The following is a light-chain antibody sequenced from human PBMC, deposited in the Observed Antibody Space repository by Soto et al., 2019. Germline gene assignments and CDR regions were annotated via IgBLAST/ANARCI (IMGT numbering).Light chain of an antibody. CDR1: SSDVGDYNY. CDR2: DVS. Sequence: QSVLTQPASVSGSTGQSITISCTGTSSDVGDYNYVSWYQQHPGKAPKLMIYDVSNRPSGVSNRFSGSKSGNTASLTVSGLQAEDEADYYCSSYTSSSTLVFSGGTKLTVL. V-gene: IGLV2-14*01. CDR3: SSYTSSSTLV. J-gene: IGLJ2*01.